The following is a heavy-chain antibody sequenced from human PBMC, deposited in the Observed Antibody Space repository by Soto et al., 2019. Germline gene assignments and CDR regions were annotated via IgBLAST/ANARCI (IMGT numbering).Heavy chain of an antibody. D-gene: IGHD5-12*01. J-gene: IGHJ4*02. CDR2: IYYGEST. Sequence: QLQESGPGLVKPSQTLSLTCTVSGGSISSDASYWSWIRQRPGKGLEYIGYIYYGESTYYNRSLQSRVTISIDRSKNQFSLKLSAVTAADTAVYYCAREVAATTHFDYWGRGSLVTVSS. V-gene: IGHV4-31*03. CDR1: GGSISSDASY. CDR3: AREVAATTHFDY.